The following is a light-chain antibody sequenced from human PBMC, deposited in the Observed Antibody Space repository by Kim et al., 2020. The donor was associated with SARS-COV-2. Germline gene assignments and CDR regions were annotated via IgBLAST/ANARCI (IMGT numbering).Light chain of an antibody. CDR2: AAS. CDR3: VQDYNYPRT. CDR1: QDITND. V-gene: IGKV1-6*01. Sequence: AIQMTQSPSSLSASVGDRVTITCRASQDITNDLGWYQQKPGKAPTLLIYAASTLQSGVPSRFSGSGSGTDFTLTISSLQPEDFATYYCVQDYNYPRTFGGGTKVEIK. J-gene: IGKJ4*01.